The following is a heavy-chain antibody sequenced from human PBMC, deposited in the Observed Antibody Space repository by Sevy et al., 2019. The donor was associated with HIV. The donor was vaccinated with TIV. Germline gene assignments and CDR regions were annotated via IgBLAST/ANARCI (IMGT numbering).Heavy chain of an antibody. J-gene: IGHJ6*02. CDR1: GFSFSYYG. D-gene: IGHD1-26*01. CDR3: ATAYSGSYSHSYLYALDV. CDR2: ISHDGINE. Sequence: GGSLRLSCIGSGFSFSYYGIHWVRQSPGKGLDWVALISHDGINEYYVDSVKGRFTISRDNSKNTVYLEMNSLRNEDTAIYFCATAYSGSYSHSYLYALDVWGQGTTVTVSS. V-gene: IGHV3-30*03.